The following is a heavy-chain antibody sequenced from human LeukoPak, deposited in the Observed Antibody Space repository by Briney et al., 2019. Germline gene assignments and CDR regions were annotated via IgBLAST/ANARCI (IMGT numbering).Heavy chain of an antibody. D-gene: IGHD3-16*01. Sequence: SETLSLTCTVSGGSISIYYWAWVRQPPGKGLEWIGYIYYSGSTNYNPSLKSRVTISVDTSKNQFSLKLSSVTAADTAVYYCARDSSMITFGGDPGAFDIWGQGTMVTVSS. CDR2: IYYSGST. CDR3: ARDSSMITFGGDPGAFDI. J-gene: IGHJ3*02. V-gene: IGHV4-59*01. CDR1: GGSISIYY.